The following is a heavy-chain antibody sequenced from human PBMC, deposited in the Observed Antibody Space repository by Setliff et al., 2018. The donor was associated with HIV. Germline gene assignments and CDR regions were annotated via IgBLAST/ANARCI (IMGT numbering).Heavy chain of an antibody. CDR1: GASMTSHY. CDR3: ATDPKGDGWAYFDS. D-gene: IGHD6-19*01. J-gene: IGHJ4*02. CDR2: IYGSGTT. Sequence: SETLSLTCSVAGASMTSHYLAWIRQPRGMGLEWIGNIYGSGTTKYNPSLRSRVTISVDKSKNQLSLSLDSVTAADTAVYYCATDPKGDGWAYFDSWGQGTLVTVSS. V-gene: IGHV4-59*11.